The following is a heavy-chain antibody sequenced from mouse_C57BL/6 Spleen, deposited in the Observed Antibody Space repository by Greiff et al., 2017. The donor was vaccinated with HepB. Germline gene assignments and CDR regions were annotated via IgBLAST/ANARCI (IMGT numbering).Heavy chain of an antibody. CDR1: GYTFTDYY. CDR2: INPNNGGT. Sequence: EVQLQQSGPELVKPGASVKISCKASGYTFTDYYMNWVKQSHGKSLEWIGDINPNNGGTSYNQKFKGKATLTVDKSSSTAYLQLSSLTSEDTAVYYCTAGYAMDYWGQGTSVTVSS. V-gene: IGHV1-26*01. CDR3: TAGYAMDY. J-gene: IGHJ4*01.